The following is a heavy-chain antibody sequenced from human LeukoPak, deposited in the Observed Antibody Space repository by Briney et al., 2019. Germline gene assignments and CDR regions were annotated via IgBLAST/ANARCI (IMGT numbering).Heavy chain of an antibody. CDR2: ISSSSSYT. D-gene: IGHD6-13*01. J-gene: IGHJ4*02. Sequence: GRSLRLSCAASGFTFSSYAMHWVRQAPGKGLEWVSYISSSSSYTNYADSVKGRFTISRDNAKNSLYLQMNSLRAEDTAVYYCARGAAGTTFDYWGQGTLVTVSS. CDR3: ARGAAGTTFDY. V-gene: IGHV3-21*05. CDR1: GFTFSSYA.